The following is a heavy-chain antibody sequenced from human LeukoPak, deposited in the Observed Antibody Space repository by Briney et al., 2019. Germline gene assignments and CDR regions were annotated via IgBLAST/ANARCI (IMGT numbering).Heavy chain of an antibody. CDR3: ARPHIVVPRTFYYYYYMDV. Sequence: GGSLRLSCAASGFTFSSYGMHWVRQAPGKGLEWVAFIRYDGSNKYYADSVKGRFTISRDNSKNTLYLQMNSLRAEDTAVYYCARPHIVVPRTFYYYYYMDVWGKGTTVTVSS. V-gene: IGHV3-30*02. D-gene: IGHD2-2*01. CDR1: GFTFSSYG. CDR2: IRYDGSNK. J-gene: IGHJ6*03.